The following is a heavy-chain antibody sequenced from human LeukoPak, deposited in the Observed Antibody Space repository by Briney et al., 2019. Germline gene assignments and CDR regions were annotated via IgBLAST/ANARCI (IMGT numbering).Heavy chain of an antibody. D-gene: IGHD6-13*01. CDR3: ARVCGSSWCLDY. Sequence: SETLSHTCIVSGGSISSYYWRWIRQPAGKGLEWIGRIYTSGSTNYNPSLKSRVTMSVDTSKNQFSLKLSSVTAADTAVYYCARVCGSSWCLDYWGQGTLVTVSS. CDR1: GGSISSYY. J-gene: IGHJ4*02. CDR2: IYTSGST. V-gene: IGHV4-4*07.